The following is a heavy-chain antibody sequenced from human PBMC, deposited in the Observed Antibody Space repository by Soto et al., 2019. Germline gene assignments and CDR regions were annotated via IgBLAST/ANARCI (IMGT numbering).Heavy chain of an antibody. Sequence: EVQLLESGGGLVQPGGSLRLSCAASGFTFSSSAMSWVRQAPGQGLVWVSAISGTGDSTYYADSVKGRFTISRDNSKNTLHLQMNSLRAEDTAVYYCVTDWGQLSGAWGQGVLVTVSS. J-gene: IGHJ5*02. CDR1: GFTFSSSA. CDR2: ISGTGDST. D-gene: IGHD3-16*01. CDR3: VTDWGQLSGA. V-gene: IGHV3-23*01.